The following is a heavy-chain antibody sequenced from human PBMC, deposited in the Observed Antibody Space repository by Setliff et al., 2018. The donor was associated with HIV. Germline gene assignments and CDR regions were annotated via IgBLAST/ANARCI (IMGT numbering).Heavy chain of an antibody. D-gene: IGHD3-10*01. V-gene: IGHV3-20*04. CDR2: VNWNGDNT. CDR3: ARELYGSGDL. Sequence: PGGSLRLSCAASGFTFSTYSMNWVRQAPGKGLEWVSGVNWNGDNTAYADSVKGRFTISRDNAYNSLYLHMNYLNVEDTAFYYCARELYGSGDLWGQGTLVTVSS. CDR1: GFTFSTYS. J-gene: IGHJ5*02.